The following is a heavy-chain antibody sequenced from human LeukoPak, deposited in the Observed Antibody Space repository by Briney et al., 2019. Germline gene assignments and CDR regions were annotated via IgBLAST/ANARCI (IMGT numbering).Heavy chain of an antibody. Sequence: GGSLRLSCAASGFTFSDHYMDWVRQAPGKGLEWVGRTRTKANSYTTEYAASVKGRFSISRDDSKNPLYLRMNSLKTEDTAVYYCARVGRYFDAFDIWGQGTMVTVSS. CDR2: TRTKANSYTT. CDR1: GFTFSDHY. CDR3: ARVGRYFDAFDI. J-gene: IGHJ3*02. V-gene: IGHV3-72*01. D-gene: IGHD1-26*01.